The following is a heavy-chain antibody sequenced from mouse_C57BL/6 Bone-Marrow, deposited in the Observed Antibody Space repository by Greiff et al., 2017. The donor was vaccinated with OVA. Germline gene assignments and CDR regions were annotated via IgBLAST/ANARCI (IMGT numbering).Heavy chain of an antibody. Sequence: VKLMESGAELARPGASVKLSCKASGYTFTSYGISWVKQRTGQGLEWIGEIYPRSGNTYYNEKFKGKATLTADKSSSTAYMELRSLTSEDSAVYFCVCGSSYLAWFAYWGQGTLVTVSA. CDR1: GYTFTSYG. V-gene: IGHV1-81*01. J-gene: IGHJ3*01. D-gene: IGHD1-1*01. CDR3: VCGSSYLAWFAY. CDR2: IYPRSGNT.